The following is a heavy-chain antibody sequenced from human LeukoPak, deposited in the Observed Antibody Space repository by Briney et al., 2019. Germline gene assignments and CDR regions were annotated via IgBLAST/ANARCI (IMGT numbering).Heavy chain of an antibody. CDR2: FTTST. CDR3: AKGLYYFDY. J-gene: IGHJ4*02. CDR1: GFTFSSYA. D-gene: IGHD4/OR15-4a*01. Sequence: GGSLRLSCAASGFTFSSYAMNWVRQAPGKGLEWVSAFTTSTYYADSVVGRFTISRDNSKNTLYLQMNSLRAEDTAVYYCAKGLYYFDYWGQGTLVTASS. V-gene: IGHV3-23*01.